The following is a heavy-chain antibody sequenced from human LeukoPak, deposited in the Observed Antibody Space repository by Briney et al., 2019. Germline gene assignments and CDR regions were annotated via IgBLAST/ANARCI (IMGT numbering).Heavy chain of an antibody. CDR2: ISGSGGST. D-gene: IGHD3-9*01. CDR1: GFTFSSYA. V-gene: IGHV3-23*01. CDR3: AKDRGYYDILTGLDY. J-gene: IGHJ4*02. Sequence: PGGSLRLSCAASGFTFSSYAMSWVRQAPGKGLEWVSAISGSGGSTYYADSVKGRFTISRDNSKNTLYLQMNSLRAEDTAVYYCAKDRGYYDILTGLDYWGQGTLVTVSS.